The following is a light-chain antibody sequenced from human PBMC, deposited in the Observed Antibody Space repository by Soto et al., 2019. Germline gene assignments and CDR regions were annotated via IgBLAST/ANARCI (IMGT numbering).Light chain of an antibody. CDR1: ENVRTF. CDR3: QQHSHWPPWT. V-gene: IGKV3-11*01. CDR2: GVS. J-gene: IGKJ5*01. Sequence: EIVLTQSPGTVSLSPVERATLSCRASENVRTFVDWYQQKPGQAPRLLIYGVSNRATGIPARFSGSGSGTDFTLTISDLEPEDFAVYYCQQHSHWPPWTFGQGTRLEIK.